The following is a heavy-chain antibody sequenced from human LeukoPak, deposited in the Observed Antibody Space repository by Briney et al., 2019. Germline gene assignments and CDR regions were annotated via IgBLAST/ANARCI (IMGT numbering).Heavy chain of an antibody. CDR2: ISYRGAT. CDR1: GGSITGYS. J-gene: IGHJ4*02. D-gene: IGHD6-25*01. Sequence: SENLSLTCTVSGGSITGYSWGWFRQSPVKGLEWIGYISYRGATNSNPSLKSRVTVSLDMSKNQFSLKLNSVTAADTAVYYCARGTAAVYWGQGTLVTVSS. CDR3: ARGTAAVY. V-gene: IGHV4-59*01.